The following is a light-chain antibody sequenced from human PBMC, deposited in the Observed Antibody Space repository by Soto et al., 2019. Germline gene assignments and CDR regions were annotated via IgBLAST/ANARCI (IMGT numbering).Light chain of an antibody. J-gene: IGLJ3*02. V-gene: IGLV1-44*01. CDR1: SSNIGSNT. Sequence: QSVLTQPPSASGTPGQRVTMSCSGSSSNIGSNTVNWYQQLPGTAPKLLIYSNNQRPSGVPDRFTGSKSGTAASLAISGLQSEDEADYYCAVWDDSLNAGVFGGGTKLTVL. CDR3: AVWDDSLNAGV. CDR2: SNN.